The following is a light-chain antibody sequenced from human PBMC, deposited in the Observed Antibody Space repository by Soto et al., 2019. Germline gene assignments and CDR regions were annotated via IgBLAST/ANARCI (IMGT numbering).Light chain of an antibody. CDR2: DVS. V-gene: IGLV2-14*01. CDR3: ISYTSSSSVV. CDR1: SSDVGGYNY. J-gene: IGLJ2*01. Sequence: QSALTQPASVSGSPGQSITISCTGTSSDVGGYNYVSWYQPHPGKAPKLMIYDVSNRPSGVSNRFSGSKSGNTASLTISGLKAEDEADYYCISYTSSSSVVFGGGTKLTVL.